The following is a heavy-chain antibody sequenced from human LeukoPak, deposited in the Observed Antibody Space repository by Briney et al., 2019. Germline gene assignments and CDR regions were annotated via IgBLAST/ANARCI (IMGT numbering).Heavy chain of an antibody. D-gene: IGHD3-22*01. CDR1: GFTFSTSW. CDR2: INTDGNTR. Sequence: PPGGSQRLSCATSGFTFSTSWMHWVRHAPGKGLVWVSRINTDGNTRDYADSVKGRFTISRDNAKNTLYLQMNSLRAEDTAVYYCVRDMGYYDKVWGQGTLVTVSS. J-gene: IGHJ4*02. V-gene: IGHV3-74*01. CDR3: VRDMGYYDKV.